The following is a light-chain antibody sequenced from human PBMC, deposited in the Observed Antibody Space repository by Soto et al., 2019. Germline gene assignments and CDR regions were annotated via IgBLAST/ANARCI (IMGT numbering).Light chain of an antibody. V-gene: IGLV2-14*01. Sequence: QSALTQPASVSGSPGQSITISCTGTRSDVGGYNFVSWYQQFPGKAPKLMIYEVRNRPSGISNRFSGSKSGNTASLTISGLQAEDEADYCCSSYTSSGTLEVFGTGTKLTVL. J-gene: IGLJ1*01. CDR1: RSDVGGYNF. CDR2: EVR. CDR3: SSYTSSGTLEV.